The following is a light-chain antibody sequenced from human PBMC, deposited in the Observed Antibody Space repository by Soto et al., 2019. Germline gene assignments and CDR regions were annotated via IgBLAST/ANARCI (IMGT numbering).Light chain of an antibody. CDR1: QGISNY. Sequence: ITMTQSPSSLSASVGDRVTIPCRASQGISNYLAWYQQKPGKVPKLLIYAASTLQSGVPSRFSGSGSGTDFTLTISSLQPEDVATYYCQKYNSAPLTFGGGTKVDI. CDR3: QKYNSAPLT. J-gene: IGKJ4*01. CDR2: AAS. V-gene: IGKV1-27*01.